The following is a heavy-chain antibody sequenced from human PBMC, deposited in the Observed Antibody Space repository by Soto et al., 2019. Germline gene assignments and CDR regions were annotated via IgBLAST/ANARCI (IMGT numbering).Heavy chain of an antibody. CDR1: GYTFTSYG. D-gene: IGHD3-3*01. CDR2: ISPYNGNT. V-gene: IGHV1-18*01. J-gene: IGHJ4*02. CDR3: ARDLDGVLEWFPGDY. Sequence: QVQLVQSGAEVKKPGASVKVSCKASGYTFTSYGISWVRQAPGQGLEWMGWISPYNGNTNYGMKLQGRVTMTTDTSTSTAYMELRSLRSDDTAMYYCARDLDGVLEWFPGDYWGQGTLVTVSS.